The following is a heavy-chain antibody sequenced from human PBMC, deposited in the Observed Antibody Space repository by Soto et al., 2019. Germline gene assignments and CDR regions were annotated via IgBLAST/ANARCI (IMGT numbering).Heavy chain of an antibody. J-gene: IGHJ4*02. V-gene: IGHV3-30*09. CDR3: ARAFSGSYPNFDY. D-gene: IGHD1-26*01. CDR2: ITYDGANG. CDR1: GFIFRSYA. Sequence: SGGSLRLSXLASGFIFRSYAMHWVRQAPGKGLEWVAVITYDGANGYYADSVRGRFAISRDNSKSTLFLQMNSLRPEDTAVYYCARAFSGSYPNFDYWGQGTLVTVS.